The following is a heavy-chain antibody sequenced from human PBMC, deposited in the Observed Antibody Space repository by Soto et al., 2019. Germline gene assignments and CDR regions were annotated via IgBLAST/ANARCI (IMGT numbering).Heavy chain of an antibody. CDR1: GFTFSSYA. D-gene: IGHD3-22*01. J-gene: IGHJ6*02. Sequence: GGSLRLSCAASGFTFSSYAMSWVRQAPGKGLEWVSSTSGSGGDVYHAGSVKGRFTISRDNSKNTLYLQMNSLRAEDTAIYYCAKGWLYGVGMGVWGQGTTVTVSS. V-gene: IGHV3-23*01. CDR2: TSGSGGDV. CDR3: AKGWLYGVGMGV.